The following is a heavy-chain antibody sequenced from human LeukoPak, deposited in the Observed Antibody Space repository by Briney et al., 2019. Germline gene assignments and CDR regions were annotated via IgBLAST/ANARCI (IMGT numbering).Heavy chain of an antibody. V-gene: IGHV3-66*01. Sequence: GGSLRLSCAASEFSVGSNYMTWVRQAPGKVLEWVSLIYSGGSTYYADSVKARFTISRDNSKKTLYLQMNSLRAEDTAVYYCARVPSGSHNTGGQGTLVTVSS. CDR3: ARVPSGSHNT. D-gene: IGHD5-12*01. CDR2: IYSGGST. J-gene: IGHJ4*02. CDR1: EFSVGSNY.